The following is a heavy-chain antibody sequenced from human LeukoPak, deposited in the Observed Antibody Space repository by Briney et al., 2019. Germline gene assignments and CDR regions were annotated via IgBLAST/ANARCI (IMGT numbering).Heavy chain of an antibody. D-gene: IGHD3-22*01. J-gene: IGHJ1*01. Sequence: PGGSLRLPCAASGLTFGSYRMSWVRHAPGKGLEWVSFINTNADRTTYEDSVEGRFTISRDNPRNTIYMQMNSRRDEDTAIYYCAIMRGYYDGSGYWVQWGQGTLVTVSS. CDR2: INTNADRT. CDR1: GLTFGSYR. V-gene: IGHV3-23*01. CDR3: AIMRGYYDGSGYWVQ.